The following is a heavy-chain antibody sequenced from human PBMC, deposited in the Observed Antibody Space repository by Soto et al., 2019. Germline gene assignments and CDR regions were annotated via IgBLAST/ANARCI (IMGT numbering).Heavy chain of an antibody. V-gene: IGHV4-59*01. J-gene: IGHJ5*02. CDR1: GGSISSDY. Sequence: SETLSLTCTVSGGSISSDYWSWIRQPPGKGLEWIGYIYYSGSTNYNPSLKSRLTLSLDTSKNQFSLKLCSVTAADTAVYYCAQSYGCNSSFDPWGQGTLVTVSS. D-gene: IGHD2-15*01. CDR2: IYYSGST. CDR3: AQSYGCNSSFDP.